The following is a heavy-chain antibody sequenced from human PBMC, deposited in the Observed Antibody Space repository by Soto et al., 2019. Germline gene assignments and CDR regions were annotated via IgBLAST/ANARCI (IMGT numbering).Heavy chain of an antibody. CDR2: IIPIIGVT. CDR1: GDTFNSYV. D-gene: IGHD3-16*01. CDR3: ARESLGAKGADH. Sequence: QVQLVQSGAEVKRPGSSVKVSCESSGDTFNSYVINWVRQAPGQGLEWMGGIIPIIGVTHYAQKFQGRVTISALSSTGTAYMELTNLGFEDTALYYCARESLGAKGADHWGRGTLVTVSS. J-gene: IGHJ4*02. V-gene: IGHV1-69*17.